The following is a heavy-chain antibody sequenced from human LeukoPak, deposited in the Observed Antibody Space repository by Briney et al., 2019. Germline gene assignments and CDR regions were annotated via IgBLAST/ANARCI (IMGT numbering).Heavy chain of an antibody. D-gene: IGHD2-8*01. CDR2: VYHSGTT. CDR3: AREGAWGYYWYYFDY. J-gene: IGHJ4*02. V-gene: IGHV4-38-2*02. CDR1: NYSISRTYH. Sequence: SETLSLTCTVSNYSISRTYHWGWIRQPPGKGLEWIGTVYHSGTTYYSPSLKSRVTMSVDTSKNQFSLKLSSVTAADTAVYYCAREGAWGYYWYYFDYWGQGTLVTVSS.